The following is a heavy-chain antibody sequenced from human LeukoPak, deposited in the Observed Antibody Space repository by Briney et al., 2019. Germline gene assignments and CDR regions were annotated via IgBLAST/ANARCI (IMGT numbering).Heavy chain of an antibody. CDR3: ARVGDHFHWFLDL. V-gene: IGHV3-30*14. J-gene: IGHJ2*01. CDR2: ISYDGSNK. D-gene: IGHD2-21*01. Sequence: GRSLRLSCAASGFTFSSYAMHWVRQAPGKGLEWVAVISYDGSNKYYADSVKGRFTISRDDSRNTMFLHMSSLKAEDTAIYYCARVGDHFHWFLDLWGRGTLVGVSS. CDR1: GFTFSSYA.